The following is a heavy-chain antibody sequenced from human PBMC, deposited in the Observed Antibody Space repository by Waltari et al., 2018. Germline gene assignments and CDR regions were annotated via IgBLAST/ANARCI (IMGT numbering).Heavy chain of an antibody. CDR1: GFTFQNYW. CDR3: ARVAYDSWNFDF. V-gene: IGHV3-7*01. J-gene: IGHJ3*01. CDR2: INQGGSEI. Sequence: EVKLVESGGGLVQPGESLRLSCAASGFTFQNYWMTWVRQAPGKGLEWVANINQGGSEIFYVDSVKGRFTIYRDDAKNSLYLQMNSLRAEDMTVYYCARVAYDSWNFDFWGQGTMVTVSS. D-gene: IGHD3-22*01.